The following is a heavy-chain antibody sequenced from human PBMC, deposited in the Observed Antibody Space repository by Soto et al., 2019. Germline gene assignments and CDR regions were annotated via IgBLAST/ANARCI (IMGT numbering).Heavy chain of an antibody. CDR3: ARVRATYYGSGSCYDYYYYYGMDV. CDR1: GGSISSSNW. CDR2: IYHSGST. J-gene: IGHJ6*02. D-gene: IGHD3-10*01. Sequence: LSLTCAVSGGSISSSNWWSWVRQPPGKGLEWIGEIYHSGSTNYNPSLKSRVTISVDKSKNQFSLKLSSVTAADTAVYYCARVRATYYGSGSCYDYYYYYGMDVWGQGTTVTVSS. V-gene: IGHV4-4*02.